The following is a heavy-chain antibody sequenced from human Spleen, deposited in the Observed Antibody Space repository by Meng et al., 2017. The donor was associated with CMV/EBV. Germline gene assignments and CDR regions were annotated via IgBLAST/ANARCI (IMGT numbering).Heavy chain of an antibody. Sequence: YNFASYGITWVRQAPGQGLEWMGIINPSGGSTSYAQKFQGRVTMTRDTSTSTVYMELSSLRSEDTAVYYCARGGCSGGSCYPNWFDPWGQGTLVTVSS. V-gene: IGHV1-46*01. CDR3: ARGGCSGGSCYPNWFDP. CDR1: YNFASYG. D-gene: IGHD2-15*01. J-gene: IGHJ5*02. CDR2: INPSGGST.